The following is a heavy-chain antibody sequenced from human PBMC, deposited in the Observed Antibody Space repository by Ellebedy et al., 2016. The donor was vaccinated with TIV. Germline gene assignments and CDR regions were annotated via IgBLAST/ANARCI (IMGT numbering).Heavy chain of an antibody. Sequence: GGSLRLSCAASGFTFSSCAMHWVRQAPGKGLEWVAVISYDGSNKYYADSVKGRFTISRDNSKNTLYLQMNSLRAEDTAVYYCARSNPRAAVGTGFDYWGQGTLVTVSS. CDR1: GFTFSSCA. D-gene: IGHD6-13*01. V-gene: IGHV3-30-3*01. CDR2: ISYDGSNK. CDR3: ARSNPRAAVGTGFDY. J-gene: IGHJ4*02.